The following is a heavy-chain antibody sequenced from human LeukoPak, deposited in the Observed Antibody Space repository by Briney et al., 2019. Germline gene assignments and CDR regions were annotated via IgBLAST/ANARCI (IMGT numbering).Heavy chain of an antibody. CDR1: GFTFSSYW. J-gene: IGHJ6*03. CDR3: ARDRYYYYYMDV. V-gene: IGHV3-74*01. Sequence: QPGGSLRLSCAASGFTFSSYWMHWVRQAPGKGLVWVSRINSDGSSTSYADSVKGRFTISRDNAKNALYLQMNSLRAEDTAVYYCARDRYYYYYMDVWGKGTTVTLSS. CDR2: INSDGSST.